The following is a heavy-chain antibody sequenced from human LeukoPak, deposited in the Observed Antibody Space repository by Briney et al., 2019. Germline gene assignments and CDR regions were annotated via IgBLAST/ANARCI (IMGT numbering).Heavy chain of an antibody. CDR2: IWYDGSNK. J-gene: IGHJ4*02. CDR3: ARAAQYSSSWYYFDY. CDR1: GFTFSSYG. D-gene: IGHD6-13*01. Sequence: GRSLRLSCAASGFTFSSYGMHWVRQAPGKGLEWVAVIWYDGSNKYYADSVKGRFTTSRDNSKNTLYLQMNSLRAEDTAVYYCARAAQYSSSWYYFDYWGQGTLVTVSS. V-gene: IGHV3-33*01.